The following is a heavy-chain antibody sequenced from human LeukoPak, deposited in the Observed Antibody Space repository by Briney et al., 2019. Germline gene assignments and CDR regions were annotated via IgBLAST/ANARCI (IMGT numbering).Heavy chain of an antibody. Sequence: GGSLRLSCAASGFTFSSYAMSWVRQAPGKGLEWVSAISGSGGRTYYADSVKGRFTISRDNSKKMLYLQMNSLRAEDTAVYYCAKEGLITVFSDYMDVWGKGTTVTVSS. D-gene: IGHD3-3*01. CDR1: GFTFSSYA. CDR3: AKEGLITVFSDYMDV. CDR2: ISGSGGRT. V-gene: IGHV3-23*01. J-gene: IGHJ6*03.